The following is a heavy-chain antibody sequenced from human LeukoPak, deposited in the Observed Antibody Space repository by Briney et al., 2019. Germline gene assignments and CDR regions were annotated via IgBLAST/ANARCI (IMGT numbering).Heavy chain of an antibody. Sequence: ASVKVSCKASGGTFSSYAISWVRQAPGQGLEWMGRIIPILGIANYAQKFQGRVTITADKSTSAAYMELSSLRSEDTAVYYCARVSRENDYWGQGTLVTVSS. CDR2: IIPILGIA. D-gene: IGHD3-10*01. CDR3: ARVSRENDY. CDR1: GGTFSSYA. J-gene: IGHJ4*02. V-gene: IGHV1-69*04.